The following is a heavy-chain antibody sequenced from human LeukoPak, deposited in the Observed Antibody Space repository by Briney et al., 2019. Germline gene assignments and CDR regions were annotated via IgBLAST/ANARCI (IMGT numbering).Heavy chain of an antibody. CDR1: GFTFGGYA. CDR2: IASETYGGTA. CDR3: TRDQTPYY. J-gene: IGHJ4*02. Sequence: GGSLRLSCTASGFTFGGYAMTWVRQAPGKGPEWVGFIASETYGGTAEYAASVKGRFTISRDDSKSIAYLQMNSLKTEDTAVYYCTRDQTPYYWGQGTLVTVSS. V-gene: IGHV3-49*04.